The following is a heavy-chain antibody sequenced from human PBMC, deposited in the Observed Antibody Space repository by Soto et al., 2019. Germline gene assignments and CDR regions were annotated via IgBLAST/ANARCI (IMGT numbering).Heavy chain of an antibody. D-gene: IGHD6-19*01. CDR1: GGSISSYY. CDR2: IYYSGST. CDR3: ARDRWYSSGSHYYYGMDV. V-gene: IGHV4-59*01. J-gene: IGHJ6*02. Sequence: SETLSVTCTVSGGSISSYYWSWIRQPPGKGLEWIGYIYYSGSTNYNPSLKSRVTISVDTSKNQFSLKLSSVTAADTAVYYCARDRWYSSGSHYYYGMDVWGQGTTVTVSS.